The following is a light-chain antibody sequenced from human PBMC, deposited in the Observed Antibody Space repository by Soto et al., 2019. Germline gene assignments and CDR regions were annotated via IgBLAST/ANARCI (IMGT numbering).Light chain of an antibody. V-gene: IGKV3-20*01. CDR2: GAS. CDR1: QSVSNNY. CDR3: QQYGSSGT. J-gene: IGKJ1*01. Sequence: EIVLTHSPGTLSLSAWERATLSCSPSQSVSNNYLAWYQQKPGQAPRLLIYGASNRATGIPDRFSGSGSGTDFTLTISRLEPEDFAVYYCQQYGSSGTFGQGTKVDIK.